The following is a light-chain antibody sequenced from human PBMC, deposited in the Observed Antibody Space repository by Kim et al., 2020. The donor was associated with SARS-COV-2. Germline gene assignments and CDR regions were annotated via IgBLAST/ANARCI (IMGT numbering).Light chain of an antibody. CDR1: KLGDKY. J-gene: IGLJ3*02. CDR3: QAWDSSTAWE. Sequence: SYELTQPPSVSVSPGQTASITCSGDKLGDKYACWYQQKPGQSHVLVIYQDSKRPSGIPERFSGSNSGNTATLTLSGTQAMDEADHYCQAWDSSTAWEFGG. CDR2: QDS. V-gene: IGLV3-1*01.